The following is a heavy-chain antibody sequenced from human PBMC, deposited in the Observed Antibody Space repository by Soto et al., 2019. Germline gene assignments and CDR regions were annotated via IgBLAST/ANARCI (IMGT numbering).Heavy chain of an antibody. J-gene: IGHJ6*03. CDR2: IYYSGST. CDR1: GGSISSYY. D-gene: IGHD6-19*01. V-gene: IGHV4-59*01. CDR3: ARAPERGSGWYYYYYYMDV. Sequence: SETLSLTCTVSGGSISSYYWSWIRQPPGKGLEWIGYIYYSGSTNYNPSLKSRVTISVDTSKNQFSLKLSSVTAADTAVYYCARAPERGSGWYYYYYYMDVWGKGTTVTVS.